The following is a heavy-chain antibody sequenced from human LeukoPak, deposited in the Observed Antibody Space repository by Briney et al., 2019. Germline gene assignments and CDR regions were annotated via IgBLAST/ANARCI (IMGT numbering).Heavy chain of an antibody. CDR2: ISYDGSNK. D-gene: IGHD3-22*01. Sequence: PGGSLRLSCAASGFTFSSYAMHWVRQAPGKGLEWVAVISYDGSNKYYADSVKGRFTISRDNSKNTLYLQMNSLRAEDTAVYYCATSSPDSSGYYYFDYWGQGTLVTVSS. V-gene: IGHV3-30*04. CDR1: GFTFSSYA. J-gene: IGHJ4*02. CDR3: ATSSPDSSGYYYFDY.